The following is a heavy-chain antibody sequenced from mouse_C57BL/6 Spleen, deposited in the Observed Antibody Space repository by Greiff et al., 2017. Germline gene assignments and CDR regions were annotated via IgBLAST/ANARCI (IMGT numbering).Heavy chain of an antibody. J-gene: IGHJ1*03. CDR2: IYPGDGDT. V-gene: IGHV1-82*01. D-gene: IGHD1-1*01. CDR3: ARSEGIDYYGVGYFEV. Sequence: QVQLQQSGPELVKPGASVKISCKASGYAFSSSWMNWVKQRPGKGLEWIGRIYPGDGDTTYNGKFKGKATLTADKSSSTAYMQLSSLTSEDSAVYVCARSEGIDYYGVGYFEVWGTGTTVTVAS. CDR1: GYAFSSSW.